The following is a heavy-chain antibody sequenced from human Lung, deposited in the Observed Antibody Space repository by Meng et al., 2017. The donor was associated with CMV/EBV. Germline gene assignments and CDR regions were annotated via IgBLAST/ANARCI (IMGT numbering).Heavy chain of an antibody. Sequence: SXAASGFNFSDYSMNWVRQAPGKGLEWVSSITYSSSYKKYADSVKGRFTISRDNAKNSLFLQMSSLRAEDTAVYYCARRWGASVGVYYYYGMDVWGQGTXVTVSS. J-gene: IGHJ6*02. D-gene: IGHD2-8*01. CDR3: ARRWGASVGVYYYYGMDV. CDR1: GFNFSDYS. V-gene: IGHV3-21*06. CDR2: ITYSSSYK.